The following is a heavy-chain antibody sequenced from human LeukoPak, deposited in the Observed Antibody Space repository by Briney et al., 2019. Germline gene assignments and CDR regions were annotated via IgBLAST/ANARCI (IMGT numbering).Heavy chain of an antibody. Sequence: PSETLSLTCTVSGYSISSGYFWGWIRQPPGKGLEWIGVYHVGTTDYNPSLKSRVTISVDRSKNQMSLKLRSVTAADTAVYYCARCLGFLIGSSWYPDAFDIWGQGTMVTVSS. D-gene: IGHD6-13*01. CDR3: ARCLGFLIGSSWYPDAFDI. J-gene: IGHJ3*02. CDR1: GYSISSGYF. CDR2: VYHVGTT. V-gene: IGHV4-38-2*02.